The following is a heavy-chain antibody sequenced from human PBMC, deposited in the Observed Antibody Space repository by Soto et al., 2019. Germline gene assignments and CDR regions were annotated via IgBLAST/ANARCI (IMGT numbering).Heavy chain of an antibody. CDR2: IYPGDSDT. D-gene: IGHD6-19*01. V-gene: IGHV5-51*01. J-gene: IGHJ4*02. CDR3: ARRLSTGWFFDF. Sequence: PGESLISSQGSGYSFTSYWIGWVRQMPGKGLEWMGIIYPGDSDTTYSPSFQGQVAFSADKSISTAYLQWSGLKASDTAIYYCARRLSTGWFFDFWGQGTLVTVSS. CDR1: GYSFTSYW.